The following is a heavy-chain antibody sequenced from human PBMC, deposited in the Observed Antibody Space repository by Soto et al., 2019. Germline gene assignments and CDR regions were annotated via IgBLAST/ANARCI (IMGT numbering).Heavy chain of an antibody. D-gene: IGHD4-17*01. CDR1: GFTVSSNY. CDR2: IYSGGST. V-gene: IGHV3-66*01. CDR3: AKGPLRFPDYGDYADYSYGMDV. J-gene: IGHJ6*02. Sequence: PGGSLRLSCAASGFTVSSNYMSWVRQAPGKGLEWVSVIYSGGSTYYADSVNGRSTISRDNSKNTLYLQMNSLRAEDTAVYYCAKGPLRFPDYGDYADYSYGMDVWGQETTVTVSS.